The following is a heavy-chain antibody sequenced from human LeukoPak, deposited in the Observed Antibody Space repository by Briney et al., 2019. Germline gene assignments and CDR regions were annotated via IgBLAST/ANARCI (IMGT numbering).Heavy chain of an antibody. V-gene: IGHV4-59*01. CDR1: GGSISSYY. CDR3: TRVDYSSSWYWFDP. Sequence: SETLSLTCTVSGGSISSYYWTWIRQPPGQGLEWIGYIYYSGSTNYNPSLKSRVTISVDTSKNQSSLKLSSVTAADTAVYYCTRVDYSSSWYWFDPWGQGTQVTVSS. D-gene: IGHD6-13*01. J-gene: IGHJ5*02. CDR2: IYYSGST.